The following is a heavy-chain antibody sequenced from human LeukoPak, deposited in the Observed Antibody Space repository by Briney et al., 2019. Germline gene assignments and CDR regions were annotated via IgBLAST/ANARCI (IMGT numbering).Heavy chain of an antibody. CDR3: AKGYYYDSSGLTFDY. Sequence: GSLRLSCAASGFTFSSYAMSWVRQAPGKGLEWVSAISGSGGSTYYADSVKGRFTISRDNSKNTLYLQMNSLRAEDTAVYYCAKGYYYDSSGLTFDYWGQGTLVTVSS. J-gene: IGHJ4*02. D-gene: IGHD3-22*01. CDR1: GFTFSSYA. V-gene: IGHV3-23*01. CDR2: ISGSGGST.